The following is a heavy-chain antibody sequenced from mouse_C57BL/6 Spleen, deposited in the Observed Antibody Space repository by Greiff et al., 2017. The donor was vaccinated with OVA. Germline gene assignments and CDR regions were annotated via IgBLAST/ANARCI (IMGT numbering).Heavy chain of an antibody. J-gene: IGHJ2*01. D-gene: IGHD3-2*02. CDR1: GFNIKDDY. Sequence: DVKLQESGAELVRPGASVKLSCTASGFNIKDDYMHWVKQRPEQGLEWIGWIDPENGDTEYASKFQGKATITADTSSNTAYLQLSSLTSEDTAVYYCTTAQADYFDYWGQGTTLTVSS. V-gene: IGHV14-4*01. CDR2: IDPENGDT. CDR3: TTAQADYFDY.